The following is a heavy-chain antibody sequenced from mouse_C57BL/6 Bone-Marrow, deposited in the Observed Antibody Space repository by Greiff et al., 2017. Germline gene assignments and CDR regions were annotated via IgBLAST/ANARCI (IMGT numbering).Heavy chain of an antibody. CDR3: ARDYYDYVYAMDY. Sequence: EVQGVESGGGLVKPGGSLKLSCAASGFTFSSYAMSWVRQTPEKRLEWVATISDGGSYTYYPDNVKGRFTISRDNAKNNLYLQMSHLKSEDTAMYYGARDYYDYVYAMDYWGQGTSVTVSS. CDR2: ISDGGSYT. J-gene: IGHJ4*01. V-gene: IGHV5-4*01. CDR1: GFTFSSYA. D-gene: IGHD2-4*01.